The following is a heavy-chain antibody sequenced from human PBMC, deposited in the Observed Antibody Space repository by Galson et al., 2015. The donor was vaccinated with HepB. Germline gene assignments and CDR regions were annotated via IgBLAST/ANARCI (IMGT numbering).Heavy chain of an antibody. V-gene: IGHV3-30-3*01. CDR2: ISYDGSNK. CDR3: ARESGMVLLWFGEQGFDY. CDR1: GFTFSSYA. Sequence: SLRLSCAASGFTFSSYAMHWVRQAPGKGLEWVAVISYDGSNKYYADSVKGRFTISRDNSKNTLYLQMNSLRAEDTAVYYCARESGMVLLWFGEQGFDYWGQGTLVTVSS. D-gene: IGHD3-10*01. J-gene: IGHJ4*02.